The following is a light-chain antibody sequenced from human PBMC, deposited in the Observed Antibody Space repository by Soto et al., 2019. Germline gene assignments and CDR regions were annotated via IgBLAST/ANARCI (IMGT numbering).Light chain of an antibody. CDR3: QQNNDWPPIT. CDR1: QSVSRY. J-gene: IGKJ5*01. CDR2: DAS. Sequence: IVLTQSPATLSLSPGERATLSCRASQSVSRYLAWYQHKVGQAPRLLIYDASSRATGIPARFSGSGSGTDFTLTISRLEPEDFAVYDCQQNNDWPPITFGQGTRLEIK. V-gene: IGKV3-11*01.